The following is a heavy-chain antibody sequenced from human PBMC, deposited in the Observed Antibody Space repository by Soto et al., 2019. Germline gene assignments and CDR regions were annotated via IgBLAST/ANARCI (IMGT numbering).Heavy chain of an antibody. Sequence: GGSLRLSCAASGFTFSSYSMNWVRQAPGKGLEWVSSISRSAGNTYYADSVKGRFTISRDNAKNSMYLQMNSLRAEDTAVYYCARDQVPGLDAFDIWGQGTIVTVSS. CDR1: GFTFSSYS. V-gene: IGHV3-21*01. CDR2: ISRSAGNT. J-gene: IGHJ3*02. CDR3: ARDQVPGLDAFDI.